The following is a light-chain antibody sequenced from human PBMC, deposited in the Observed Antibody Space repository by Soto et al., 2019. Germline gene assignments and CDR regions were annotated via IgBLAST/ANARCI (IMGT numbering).Light chain of an antibody. Sequence: IILTQSHSSFSASSSDRVTPXWRASQSISSYLAWYQQKPGKAPKLLIYAASTLHSGVPSRFSGSGSGTEFTLTISSLQPEDFATYYCQQLNSYPITFGQGTRLEIK. J-gene: IGKJ5*01. CDR2: AAS. CDR1: QSISSY. V-gene: IGKV1-9*01. CDR3: QQLNSYPIT.